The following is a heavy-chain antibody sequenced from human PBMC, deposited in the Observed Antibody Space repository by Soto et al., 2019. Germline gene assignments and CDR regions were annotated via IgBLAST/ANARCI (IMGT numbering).Heavy chain of an antibody. CDR3: AKEGGLSGSYYISSSYYFDY. D-gene: IGHD1-26*01. Sequence: GSLRLSCAASGFTFSSYGLHWVRQAPGKGLEWVAVIWSDGSNKYYADSVKGRFTISRDNSQNTLYLQMNSLRAEDTSVYYCAKEGGLSGSYYISSSYYFDYWGPGTLVTVSS. V-gene: IGHV3-30*02. CDR2: IWSDGSNK. CDR1: GFTFSSYG. J-gene: IGHJ4*02.